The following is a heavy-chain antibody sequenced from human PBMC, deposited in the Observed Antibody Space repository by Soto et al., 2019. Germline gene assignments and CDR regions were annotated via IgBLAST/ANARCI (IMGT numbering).Heavy chain of an antibody. Sequence: PSETLSLTCTVSGGSISSGGYYWSWIRQHPGKGLEWIGYIYYSGSTYYNPSLKSRVTISVDTSKNQFSLKLSSVTAADTAVYYCARVPGNHHYYYYYMDVWGKGTTVTVSS. CDR2: IYYSGST. J-gene: IGHJ6*03. D-gene: IGHD1-1*01. V-gene: IGHV4-31*03. CDR1: GGSISSGGYY. CDR3: ARVPGNHHYYYYYMDV.